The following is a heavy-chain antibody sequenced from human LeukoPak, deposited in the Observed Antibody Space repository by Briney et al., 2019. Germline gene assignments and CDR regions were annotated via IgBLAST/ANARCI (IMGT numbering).Heavy chain of an antibody. CDR1: GGSISSSSYY. CDR3: AREGLYYYGSGSYYNLLDY. Sequence: SETLSLTCTVSGGSISSSSYYWGWIRQPPGKGLEWIGYIYYSGSTNYNPSLKSRVTISVDASKNQFSLKLSSVTAADTGVYYCAREGLYYYGSGSYYNLLDYWGQGTLVTVSS. D-gene: IGHD3-10*01. CDR2: IYYSGST. J-gene: IGHJ4*02. V-gene: IGHV4-61*01.